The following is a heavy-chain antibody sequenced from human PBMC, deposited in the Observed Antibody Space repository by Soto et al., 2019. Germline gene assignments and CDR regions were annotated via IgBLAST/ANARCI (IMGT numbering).Heavy chain of an antibody. V-gene: IGHV4-31*03. Sequence: SETLSLTCTVSGGSISSGDYYWSWIRQHPGKGLEWIGYIYYSGSTYYNPSLKSRVTISVDTSKNQFSLKLSSVTAADTAVYYCARDKDYYGSGKDGMDVWGQGTTVTVAS. D-gene: IGHD3-10*01. J-gene: IGHJ6*02. CDR2: IYYSGST. CDR1: GGSISSGDYY. CDR3: ARDKDYYGSGKDGMDV.